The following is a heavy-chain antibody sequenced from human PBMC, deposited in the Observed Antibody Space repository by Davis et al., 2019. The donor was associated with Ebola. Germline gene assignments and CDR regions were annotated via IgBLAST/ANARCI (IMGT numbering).Heavy chain of an antibody. D-gene: IGHD3-3*01. V-gene: IGHV4-34*01. CDR3: ATGGWLLYGGGIHYFDY. CDR1: GGSFSGYY. Sequence: SETLSLTCAVYGGSFSGYYWSWVRQPPGKGLEWIGEIYHSGSTNYNPSLKSRVTISVDKSKNQFSLKLSSVTAADTAVYYCATGGWLLYGGGIHYFDYWGQGTLVTVSS. J-gene: IGHJ4*02. CDR2: IYHSGST.